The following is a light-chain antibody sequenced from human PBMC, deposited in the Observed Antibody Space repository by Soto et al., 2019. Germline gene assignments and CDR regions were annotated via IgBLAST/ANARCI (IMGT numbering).Light chain of an antibody. CDR3: QMYSSVPV. V-gene: IGKV1-27*01. CDR2: AAS. J-gene: IGKJ3*01. CDR1: QGIRNY. Sequence: DIQMTQSPTSLSASVGDRVTITCRASQGIRNYVAWYQQIPGKAPKLLIYAASTLQSGVPSRFSGSGSGTDFTLTINGLQPEDVATYYCQMYSSVPVFGAGTKVEIK.